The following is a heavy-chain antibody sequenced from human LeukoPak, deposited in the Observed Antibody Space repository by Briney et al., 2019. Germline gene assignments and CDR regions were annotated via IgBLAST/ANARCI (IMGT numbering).Heavy chain of an antibody. D-gene: IGHD6-19*01. CDR3: ARESPGSYSSGRDYFDF. CDR2: ISPSGGST. J-gene: IGHJ4*02. Sequence: GASVKVSCKAFGYTFTSNYMHWVRQAPGQGPEWMGVISPSGGSTTYAQKFQGRVTMTTDTPTSTAYMELRSLRSDDTAVYYCARESPGSYSSGRDYFDFWGQGTLVTVSS. V-gene: IGHV1-46*01. CDR1: GYTFTSNY.